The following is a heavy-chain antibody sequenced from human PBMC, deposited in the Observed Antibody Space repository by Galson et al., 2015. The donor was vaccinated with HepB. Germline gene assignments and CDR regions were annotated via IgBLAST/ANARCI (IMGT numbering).Heavy chain of an antibody. CDR2: IYQSGST. Sequence: TLSLTCAVSGGSISSGDYWNWIRQPPGKGLEWIGYIYQSGSTYYNPSLKSRVTISVDRSKNQFSLKLGSVTAADTATYYCARGVVTFGDWFDWFDPWGQGTLVTVSS. CDR3: ARGVVTFGDWFDWFDP. J-gene: IGHJ5*02. D-gene: IGHD3/OR15-3a*01. V-gene: IGHV4-30-2*01. CDR1: GGSISSGDY.